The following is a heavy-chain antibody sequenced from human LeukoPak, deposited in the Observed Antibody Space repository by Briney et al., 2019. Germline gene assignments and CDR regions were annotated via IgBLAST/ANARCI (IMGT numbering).Heavy chain of an antibody. CDR3: FKQKTAYEILTGYYWGHYFDY. J-gene: IGHJ4*02. CDR2: IDHSGST. D-gene: IGHD3-9*01. Sequence: PSDTLSLTCTVSGYSISSGNDWGWIRQPPAKALTLIGSIDHSGSTYYNPSLKSRVTISVDTSKNQFSLKLSSVTAADTAVFFFFKQKTAYEILTGYYWGHYFDYWGQGTLVTVSS. V-gene: IGHV4-38-2*02. CDR1: GYSISSGND.